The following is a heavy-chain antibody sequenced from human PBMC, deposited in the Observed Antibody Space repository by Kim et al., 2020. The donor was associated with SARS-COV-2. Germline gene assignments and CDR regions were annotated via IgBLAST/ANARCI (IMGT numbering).Heavy chain of an antibody. V-gene: IGHV3-21*01. CDR3: AREEVIFGVVIIFYYGMDV. Sequence: GGSLRLSCAASGFTFSSYSMNWVRQAPGKGLEWVSSISSSCSYIYYADSVKGRFTISRDNAKNSLYLQMNSLRAEDTAVYYCAREEVIFGVVIIFYYGMDVWGQGTTVTVSS. D-gene: IGHD3-3*01. J-gene: IGHJ6*02. CDR2: ISSSCSYI. CDR1: GFTFSSYS.